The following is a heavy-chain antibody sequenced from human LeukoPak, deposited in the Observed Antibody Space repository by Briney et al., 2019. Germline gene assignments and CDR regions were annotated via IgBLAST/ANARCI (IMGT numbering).Heavy chain of an antibody. D-gene: IGHD3-3*01. Sequence: PSETLSLTCTVSGGSISSYYWSWIRQPPGKGLEWIGYIYYSGSTNYNPSLKGRVTISVDTSKNQFSLKLSSVTAADTAVYYCARLNQYDLWSGYYTFDYWGQGTLVTVSS. J-gene: IGHJ4*02. CDR3: ARLNQYDLWSGYYTFDY. CDR2: IYYSGST. CDR1: GGSISSYY. V-gene: IGHV4-59*01.